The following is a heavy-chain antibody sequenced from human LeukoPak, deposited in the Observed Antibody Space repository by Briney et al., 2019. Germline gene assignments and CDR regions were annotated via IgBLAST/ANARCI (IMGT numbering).Heavy chain of an antibody. CDR1: GGSFSGYS. CDR3: ARAHFDYYDSSGYYYKVYYFDY. CDR2: IYHSGST. J-gene: IGHJ4*02. D-gene: IGHD3-22*01. Sequence: SETLSLTCAVYGGSFSGYSWSWIRQPPGKGLEWIGYIYHSGSTYYNPSLKSRVTISVDRSKNQFSLKLSSVTAADTAVYYCARAHFDYYDSSGYYYKVYYFDYWGQGTLVTVSS. V-gene: IGHV4-30-2*01.